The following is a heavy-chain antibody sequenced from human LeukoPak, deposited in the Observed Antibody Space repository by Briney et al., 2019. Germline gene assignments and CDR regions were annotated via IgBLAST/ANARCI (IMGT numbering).Heavy chain of an antibody. CDR2: INHSGST. Sequence: SETLSLTCAVYGGSFSGYYWSRIRQPPGKGLEWIGEINHSGSTNYNPSLKSRVTISVDTSKNQFSLKLSSVTAADTAVYYCAKLPTGFPNWFDPWGQGTLVTVSS. CDR3: AKLPTGFPNWFDP. D-gene: IGHD2-15*01. CDR1: GGSFSGYY. J-gene: IGHJ5*02. V-gene: IGHV4-34*01.